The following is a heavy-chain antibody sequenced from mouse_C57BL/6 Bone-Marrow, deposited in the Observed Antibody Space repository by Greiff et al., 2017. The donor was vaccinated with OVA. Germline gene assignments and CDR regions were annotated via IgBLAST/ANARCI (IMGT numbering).Heavy chain of an antibody. CDR2: INPYNGGT. Sequence: EVQLQQSGPVLVKPGASVKMSCKASGYTFTDYYMNWVKQSHGKSLEWIGVINPYNGGTSYNQKFKGKATLTVDKSSSTAYMELNSLTSEDSAVYYCARPHYYGSSSDYWGQGTTLTVSS. CDR1: GYTFTDYY. V-gene: IGHV1-19*01. D-gene: IGHD1-1*01. CDR3: ARPHYYGSSSDY. J-gene: IGHJ2*01.